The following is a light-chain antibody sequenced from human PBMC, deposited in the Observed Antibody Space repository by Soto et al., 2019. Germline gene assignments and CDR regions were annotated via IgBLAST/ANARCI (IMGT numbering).Light chain of an antibody. Sequence: DIVMTQSPDSLAVSLGERATINCKSSQSVLYSSNNKNYLAWYHQKPGQPPKLLIYWASTRESGVPDRFSGSGSGTDFTLTITSLKAEDVAVYYCQQYYSIPFSFGGGTKVEIK. CDR3: QQYYSIPFS. V-gene: IGKV4-1*01. CDR2: WAS. J-gene: IGKJ4*01. CDR1: QSVLYSSNNKNY.